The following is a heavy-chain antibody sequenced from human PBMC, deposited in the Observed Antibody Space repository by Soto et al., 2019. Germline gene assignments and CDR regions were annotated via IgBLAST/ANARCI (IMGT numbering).Heavy chain of an antibody. CDR1: GYTFTSYG. V-gene: IGHV1-18*01. CDR2: ISAYNGNT. Sequence: ASVKVSCKASGYTFTSYGISWVRQAPGQGLEWMGWISAYNGNTNYAQKLQGRVTMTTDTSTSTAYMELRSLRSDDTAVYYCARDPKYDFWSGYYRFYYYYGMDVWGQGTTVTVPS. D-gene: IGHD3-3*01. J-gene: IGHJ6*02. CDR3: ARDPKYDFWSGYYRFYYYYGMDV.